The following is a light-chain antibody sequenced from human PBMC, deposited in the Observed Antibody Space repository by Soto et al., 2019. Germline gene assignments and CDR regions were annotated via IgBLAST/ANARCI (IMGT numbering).Light chain of an antibody. V-gene: IGLV1-40*01. J-gene: IGLJ2*01. Sequence: QSVLTQPPSVSGAPGQRVTISCTGSSSNIGTGYDVHWYQQLPGTAPKLLIYGNSNQPSGVPDRFSGSKSGTSASLAITGLQAEDEADYYCQSYDSNLSVVFGGGTKVTVL. CDR3: QSYDSNLSVV. CDR1: SSNIGTGYD. CDR2: GNS.